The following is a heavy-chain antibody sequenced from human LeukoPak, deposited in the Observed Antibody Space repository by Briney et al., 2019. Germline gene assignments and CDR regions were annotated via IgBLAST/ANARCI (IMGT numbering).Heavy chain of an antibody. D-gene: IGHD3-10*01. Sequence: GGSLRLSCAASGFTFSSYGMHWVRQAPGKGLEWVAFIRYDGSNKYYADSGKGRFTICRDNSKNTLYLKMNSLRAEDTAVYYCAKGDDYGSGSYLTYYYYYYMDVWGKGTTVTISS. J-gene: IGHJ6*03. CDR2: IRYDGSNK. CDR3: AKGDDYGSGSYLTYYYYYYMDV. V-gene: IGHV3-30*02. CDR1: GFTFSSYG.